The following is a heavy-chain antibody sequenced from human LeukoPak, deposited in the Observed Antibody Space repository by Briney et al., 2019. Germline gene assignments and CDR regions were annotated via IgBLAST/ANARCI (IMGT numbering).Heavy chain of an antibody. CDR1: GFTFSSYS. D-gene: IGHD3-22*01. Sequence: PGGSLRLSCAASGFTFSSYSMNWVRQAPGEGLEWVSSISSSSSYIYYADSVKGRFTISRDNAKNSLYLQMNSLRAEDTAVYYCARYDSSGYCDYWGQGTLVTVSS. CDR3: ARYDSSGYCDY. CDR2: ISSSSSYI. V-gene: IGHV3-21*01. J-gene: IGHJ4*02.